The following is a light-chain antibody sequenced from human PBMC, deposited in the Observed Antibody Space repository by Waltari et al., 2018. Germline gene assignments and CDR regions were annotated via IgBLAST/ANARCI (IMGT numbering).Light chain of an antibody. V-gene: IGLV3-21*02. CDR2: DDS. CDR3: QVWDSSGDLLVI. Sequence: SYVLTQPHSVSVAPGQTARITCGGDNIEAKSVHWYQQKPGQAPVVVVFDDSDRTSGIPGRFSGANSGNTATLTISRVEGGDEADYFCQVWDSSGDLLVIFGGGTKLTVL. J-gene: IGLJ2*01. CDR1: NIEAKS.